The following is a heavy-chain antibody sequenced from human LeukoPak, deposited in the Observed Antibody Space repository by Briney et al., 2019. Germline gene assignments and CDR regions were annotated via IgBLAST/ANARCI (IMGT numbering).Heavy chain of an antibody. D-gene: IGHD6-19*01. J-gene: IGHJ4*02. CDR1: GFTFSSYA. CDR3: ARDQTDSSGWYVFDY. Sequence: GGSLRLSCAASGFTFSSYAMHWVRQAPGQGLEWVAVISYDGSNKYYADSAKGRFTISRDNSKNTLYLQMNSLRAEDTAVYYRARDQTDSSGWYVFDYWGQGTLVTVSS. V-gene: IGHV3-30-3*01. CDR2: ISYDGSNK.